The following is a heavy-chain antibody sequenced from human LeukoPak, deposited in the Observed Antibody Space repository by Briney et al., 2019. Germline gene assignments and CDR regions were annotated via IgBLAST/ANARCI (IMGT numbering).Heavy chain of an antibody. D-gene: IGHD3-16*02. CDR3: ARVLTYGYLDY. CDR1: GGSISSYY. Sequence: PSETLSLTCTVSGGSISSYYWSWIRQPPGKGLEWIGYIYYSGSTNYNPSLKSRVTISVDTSKNQFSLKLSSVTAADTAVYYCARVLTYGYLDYWGQGTLVTVSP. V-gene: IGHV4-59*01. CDR2: IYYSGST. J-gene: IGHJ4*02.